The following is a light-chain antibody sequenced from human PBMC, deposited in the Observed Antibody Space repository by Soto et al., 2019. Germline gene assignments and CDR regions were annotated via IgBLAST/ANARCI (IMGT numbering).Light chain of an antibody. CDR3: SSYAGSNHVV. J-gene: IGLJ2*01. CDR2: EVS. CDR1: SSDVGDYNY. V-gene: IGLV2-8*01. Sequence: QSALTQPPSASGSPGQSVTISCTGTSSDVGDYNYVSWYQQHPGKAPKLMIYEVSKRPSGVPDRFSGSKSGNTASLTVSGLQAEDEADYYCSSYAGSNHVVFGGGTKLTVL.